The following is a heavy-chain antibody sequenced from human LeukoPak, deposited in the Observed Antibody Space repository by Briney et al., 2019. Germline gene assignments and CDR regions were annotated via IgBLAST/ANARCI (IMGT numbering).Heavy chain of an antibody. CDR3: ARVRNYYDSSGYYWDAFDI. D-gene: IGHD3-22*01. J-gene: IGHJ3*02. CDR1: GGSISSYY. V-gene: IGHV4-59*01. Sequence: PSETLSLTCTVSGGSISSYYWSWIRQPPGKGLEWIGYIYYSGSTNYNPSLKSRVTISVDTSKNQFSLKLSSVTAADTAVYYCARVRNYYDSSGYYWDAFDIWGQGTMVTVSS. CDR2: IYYSGST.